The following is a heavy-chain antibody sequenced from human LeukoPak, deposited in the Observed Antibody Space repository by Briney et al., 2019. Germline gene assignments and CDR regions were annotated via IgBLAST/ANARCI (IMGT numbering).Heavy chain of an antibody. CDR3: AREEPDIVVVPAAGYFQH. D-gene: IGHD2-2*01. V-gene: IGHV3-15*01. J-gene: IGHJ1*01. Sequence: GGSLRLSCAASGFTFSNAWMSWVRQAPGKGLEWVGRITSKTDGETTDYAAPVKGRFTISRDNAKNSLYLQMNSLRAEDTAVYYCAREEPDIVVVPAAGYFQHWGQGTLVTVSS. CDR1: GFTFSNAW. CDR2: ITSKTDGETT.